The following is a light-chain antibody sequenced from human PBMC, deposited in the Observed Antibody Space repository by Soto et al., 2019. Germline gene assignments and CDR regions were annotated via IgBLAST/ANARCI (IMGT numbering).Light chain of an antibody. CDR2: DAS. V-gene: IGKV1-5*01. CDR3: EQYNSYFWT. Sequence: DIQMTQSPSTLYTSVGDRDNNTSQACQSISSWLAWYQQKPVKAPKLLIYDASSLESGVPSRFSGSGSGTEFTLTISSLQPDDFATYYCEQYNSYFWTFGQGTKVDIK. CDR1: QSISSW. J-gene: IGKJ1*01.